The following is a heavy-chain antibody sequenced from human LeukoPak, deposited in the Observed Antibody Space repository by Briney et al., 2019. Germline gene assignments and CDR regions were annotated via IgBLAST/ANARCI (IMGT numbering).Heavy chain of an antibody. Sequence: ASVKVSCKASGGTFSSYAISWVRQAPGQGLEWMGEIIPIFGTANYAQKFQGRVTITADESTSTAYMELSSLRSEDTAVYYCARVRSSGWRYYYGMDVWGQGTTVTVSS. CDR1: GGTFSSYA. CDR2: IIPIFGTA. J-gene: IGHJ6*02. CDR3: ARVRSSGWRYYYGMDV. D-gene: IGHD6-19*01. V-gene: IGHV1-69*13.